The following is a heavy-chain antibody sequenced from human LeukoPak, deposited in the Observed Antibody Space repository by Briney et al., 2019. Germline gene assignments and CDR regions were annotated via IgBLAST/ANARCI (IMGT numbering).Heavy chain of an antibody. D-gene: IGHD4-17*01. CDR3: ARQGLNYGGYGEFDY. J-gene: IGHJ4*02. V-gene: IGHV5-51*01. CDR1: GYSFTSYW. Sequence: GASLKISSKGSGYSFTSYWIGWVRQMPGKGLEWMGIIYPGDSDTRYSPSFQGQVTISADKSISTAYLQWSSLKASDTAMYYCARQGLNYGGYGEFDYWGQETLVTVSS. CDR2: IYPGDSDT.